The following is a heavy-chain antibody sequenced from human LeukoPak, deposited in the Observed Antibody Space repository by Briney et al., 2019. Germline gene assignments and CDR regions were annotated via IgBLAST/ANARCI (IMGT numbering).Heavy chain of an antibody. D-gene: IGHD5-18*01. J-gene: IGHJ2*01. CDR3: ARSYGAYYWYFDL. Sequence: GASVKVSCKASGYTFTSYYMHWVRQAPGQGLEWMGIINPSGGSTSYAQKFRGRVTMTRDTSTSTVYMELSSLRSEDTAVYYCARSYGAYYWYFDLWGRGTLVTVSS. CDR2: INPSGGST. CDR1: GYTFTSYY. V-gene: IGHV1-46*01.